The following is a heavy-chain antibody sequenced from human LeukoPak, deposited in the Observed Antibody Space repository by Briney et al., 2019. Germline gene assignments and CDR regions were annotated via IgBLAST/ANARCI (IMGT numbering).Heavy chain of an antibody. V-gene: IGHV3-11*04. D-gene: IGHD2-21*01. Sequence: GGTLRLSCAASRFTFRDYYMGWIRQAPGKGLEWVSYISNSGTSIYHADSVKRRFTIPRDNAKNSLYLQMDSLRAEDSAVYYCARAYHDAFDIWGQGTMVTVSS. CDR1: RFTFRDYY. CDR2: ISNSGTSI. CDR3: ARAYHDAFDI. J-gene: IGHJ3*02.